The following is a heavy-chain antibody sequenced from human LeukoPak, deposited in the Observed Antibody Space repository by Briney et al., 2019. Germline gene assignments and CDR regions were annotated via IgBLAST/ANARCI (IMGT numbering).Heavy chain of an antibody. J-gene: IGHJ4*02. CDR3: ARGRVTMVRGVITHYYFDY. CDR1: GGSFSGYY. V-gene: IGHV4-34*01. Sequence: PSETLSLTCAVYGGSFSGYYWSWIRQPPGKGLEWIGEINHSGSTNYNPSLKSRVTISVDTSKNQFSLKLSSVTAADTAVYYCARGRVTMVRGVITHYYFDYWGQGTLVTVSS. CDR2: INHSGST. D-gene: IGHD3-10*01.